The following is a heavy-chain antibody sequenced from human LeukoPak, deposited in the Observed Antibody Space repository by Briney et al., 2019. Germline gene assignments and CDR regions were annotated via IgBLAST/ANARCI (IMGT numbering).Heavy chain of an antibody. CDR3: ARDRGGYFDL. CDR2: IYYSGST. CDR1: GGSISSYY. J-gene: IGHJ5*02. Sequence: PSETLSLTCTVSGGSISSYYWSWIRQPPGKGLEWIGYIYYSGSTNYNPSLKSRVTISVDTSKNQFSLKLSSVTAADTAVFYCARDRGGYFDLWGQGTLVTVSS. D-gene: IGHD4-23*01. V-gene: IGHV4-59*01.